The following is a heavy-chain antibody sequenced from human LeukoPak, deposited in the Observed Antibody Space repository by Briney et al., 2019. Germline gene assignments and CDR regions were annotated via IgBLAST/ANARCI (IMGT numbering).Heavy chain of an antibody. J-gene: IGHJ4*02. Sequence: PGGSLRLSCAASRFTFRSYAMHWVRPAPGKGLEWVSGISRNSVSIGYADSVKGRATISRDNAKNSLYLQMNSLRAEDTALYYCATGDSSGWDYFDYWGQGTLVTVSS. V-gene: IGHV3-9*01. CDR1: RFTFRSYA. CDR3: ATGDSSGWDYFDY. D-gene: IGHD3-22*01. CDR2: ISRNSVSI.